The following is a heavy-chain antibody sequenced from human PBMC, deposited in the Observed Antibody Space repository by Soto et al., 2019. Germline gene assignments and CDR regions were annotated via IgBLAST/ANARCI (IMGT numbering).Heavy chain of an antibody. J-gene: IGHJ4*02. V-gene: IGHV3-48*02. D-gene: IGHD2-15*01. CDR1: GFTFSSYG. CDR3: ATLDTAEIQTAAY. Sequence: GGSLRLSCVASGFTFSSYGMNWVRQGPGKGLEWLSSISKSGTTTYYADSVKGRFTISRDNAKNSLYLQMNSLRDEDMAVYYCATLDTAEIQTAAYWGQGTLVTVPQ. CDR2: ISKSGTTT.